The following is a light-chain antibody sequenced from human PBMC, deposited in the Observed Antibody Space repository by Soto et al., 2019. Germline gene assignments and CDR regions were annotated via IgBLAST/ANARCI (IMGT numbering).Light chain of an antibody. J-gene: IGLJ2*01. V-gene: IGLV1-47*01. CDR3: AAGDYTLSGPYVV. CDR1: SSNIGSNY. CDR2: TNN. Sequence: QSVLTQPPSASGTPGQRVTISCSGSSSNIGSNYVYWYQQLPGTAPKLLIYTNNQRPSGVPDRFSGSKSGTSASLAISGLGSEDEADYYCAAGDYTLSGPYVVFGGGTKVTVL.